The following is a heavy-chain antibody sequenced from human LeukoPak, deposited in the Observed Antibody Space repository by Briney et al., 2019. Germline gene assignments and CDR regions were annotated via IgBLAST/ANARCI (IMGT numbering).Heavy chain of an antibody. D-gene: IGHD5/OR15-5a*01. CDR2: LSYNGGIE. V-gene: IGHV3-30*03. J-gene: IGHJ4*02. CDR1: GFTFNTYG. CDR3: ASLSVSVGTDY. Sequence: GGSLRLSCAAFGFTFNTYGMHWVRQAPGKGLEWVAVLSYNGGIEYYADSVKGRFTISRDNSKNTLYLQMNSLRAEDTAVYYCASLSVSVGTDYWGQGTLVTVSS.